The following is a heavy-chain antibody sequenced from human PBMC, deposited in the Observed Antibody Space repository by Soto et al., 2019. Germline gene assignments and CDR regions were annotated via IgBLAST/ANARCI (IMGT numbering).Heavy chain of an antibody. D-gene: IGHD2-8*01. CDR3: PRADRPLVSSYGLDF. V-gene: IGHV4-34*01. Sequence: SETLSLTGSVSASTFSGFYWTLIRQPPGEGLEWIGEINHSGTTNFKPSLRSRRTISLDSSKKHFSLKLTSITAAGAAVYSSPRADRPLVSSYGLDFWGKVNTGTVSS. CDR1: ASTFSGFY. J-gene: IGHJ6*04. CDR2: INHSGTT.